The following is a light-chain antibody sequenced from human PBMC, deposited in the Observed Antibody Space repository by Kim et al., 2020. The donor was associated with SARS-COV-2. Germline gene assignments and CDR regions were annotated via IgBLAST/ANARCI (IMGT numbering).Light chain of an antibody. CDR3: MQSLQGNT. Sequence: ESASVSCRSSQSLLHSNGHNYLDWYVQKPGQSPQLLIYLASSRASGVPDRFSGSGSGTDFTLKISRVEAEDVGIYYCMQSLQGNTFGQGTRLEIK. V-gene: IGKV2-28*01. CDR1: QSLLHSNGHNY. CDR2: LAS. J-gene: IGKJ5*01.